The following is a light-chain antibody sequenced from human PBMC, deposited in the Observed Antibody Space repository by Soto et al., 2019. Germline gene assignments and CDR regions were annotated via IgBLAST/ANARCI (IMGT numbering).Light chain of an antibody. J-gene: IGKJ1*01. CDR2: DAS. CDR3: QQYDDWPRT. CDR1: QSVISTY. V-gene: IGKV3-20*01. Sequence: IVLSHAPATLSFSPGEIATLSCRASQSVISTYLAWYQQKPGQAPRLLISDASTRATGIPDRFSGSGSGTDFTLTISRLEPEDFAIYYCQQYDDWPRTFGQGTKVDIK.